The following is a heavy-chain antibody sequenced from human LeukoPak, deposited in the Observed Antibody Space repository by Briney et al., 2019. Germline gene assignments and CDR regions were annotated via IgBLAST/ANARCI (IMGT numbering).Heavy chain of an antibody. Sequence: SETLSLTCTVSGGSVNNGGYFWNWLRQSPGTGLEWLGYVYSSGSPNYNPSLRSRVSMSVDTSKNQFSLKLSSVTAADTAVYYCASVSVSSAGYHFYYYGMDVWGKGTTVIVSS. D-gene: IGHD6-25*01. J-gene: IGHJ6*04. CDR2: VYSSGSP. CDR1: GGSVNNGGYF. CDR3: ASVSVSSAGYHFYYYGMDV. V-gene: IGHV4-61*08.